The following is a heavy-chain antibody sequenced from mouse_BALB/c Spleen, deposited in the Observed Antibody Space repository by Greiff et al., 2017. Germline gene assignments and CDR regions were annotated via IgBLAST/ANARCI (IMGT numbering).Heavy chain of an antibody. CDR3: ARALLRLRAMDY. D-gene: IGHD1-2*01. J-gene: IGHJ4*01. CDR2: ISDGGSYT. Sequence: EVKLVESGGGLVKPGGSLKLSCAASGFTFSDYYMYWVRQTPEKRLEWVATISDGGSYTYYPDSVKGRFTISRDNAKNNLYLQMSSLKSEDTAMYYCARALLRLRAMDYWGQGTSVTVSS. V-gene: IGHV5-4*02. CDR1: GFTFSDYY.